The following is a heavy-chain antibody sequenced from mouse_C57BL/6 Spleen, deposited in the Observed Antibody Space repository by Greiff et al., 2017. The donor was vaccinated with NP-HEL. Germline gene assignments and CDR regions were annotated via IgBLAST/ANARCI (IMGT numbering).Heavy chain of an antibody. V-gene: IGHV5-6*02. CDR3: ARLYGSSLYYFDY. Sequence: DVKLVESGGDLVKPGGSLKLSCAASGFTFSSYGMSWVRQTPDKRLEWVATISSGGSYTYYPDSVKGRFTISRDNAKNTLYLQMSSLKSEDTAMYYCARLYGSSLYYFDYWGQGTTLTVSS. CDR1: GFTFSSYG. J-gene: IGHJ2*01. CDR2: ISSGGSYT. D-gene: IGHD1-1*01.